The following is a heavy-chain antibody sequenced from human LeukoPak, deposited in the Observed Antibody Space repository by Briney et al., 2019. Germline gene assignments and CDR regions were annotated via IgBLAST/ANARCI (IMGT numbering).Heavy chain of an antibody. CDR3: ARAPRDDYNRADY. D-gene: IGHD5-24*01. J-gene: IGHJ4*02. V-gene: IGHV4-38-2*02. CDR1: GYSISSGYY. Sequence: SETLSLTCTVSGYSISSGYYWGWIRQPPGKGLEWIGSIYHSGSTYYNPSLKSRVTISVDTSKNQFSLKLSSVTAADTAVYYCARAPRDDYNRADYWGRGTLVTVSS. CDR2: IYHSGST.